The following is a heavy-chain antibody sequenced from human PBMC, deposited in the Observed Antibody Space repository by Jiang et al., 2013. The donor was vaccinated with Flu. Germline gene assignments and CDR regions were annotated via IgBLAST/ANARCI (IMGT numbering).Heavy chain of an antibody. Sequence: QLLESGGGLVRPGGSLRLSCAASGFTFTTYSMNWVRQAPGKGLEWVSSISSSSSYIYYADSVKGRFTISRDDAKNSLFLHMNSLRAEDTAVYYCARDRTWVAAVATIDYWGQGTLVTVAS. CDR2: ISSSSSYI. D-gene: IGHD6-13*01. CDR1: GFTFTTYS. J-gene: IGHJ4*02. V-gene: IGHV3-21*06. CDR3: ARDRTWVAAVATIDY.